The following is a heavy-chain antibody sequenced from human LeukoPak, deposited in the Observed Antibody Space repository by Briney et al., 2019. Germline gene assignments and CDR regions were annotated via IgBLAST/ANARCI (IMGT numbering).Heavy chain of an antibody. D-gene: IGHD1-26*01. J-gene: IGHJ4*02. CDR3: ASCKVGAPPSGY. CDR2: ISAYNGNT. CDR1: GYTFISYG. V-gene: IGHV1-18*01. Sequence: ASVKVSCKASGYTFISYGISWVRQAPGQGLEWMGWISAYNGNTNYAQKLQGRVTMTTDTSTSTAYMELRSLRSDDTAVYYCASCKVGAPPSGYWGQGTLVTVSS.